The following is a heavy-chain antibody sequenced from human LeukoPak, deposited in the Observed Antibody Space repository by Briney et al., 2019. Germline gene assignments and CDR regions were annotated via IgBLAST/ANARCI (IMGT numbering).Heavy chain of an antibody. D-gene: IGHD1-1*01. Sequence: ASVKASCKASGYTFTSYYMHWVRQAPGQGLEWMGIINPSGGSTSYAQKFQGRVTMTRDTSTSTVYMELSSLRSEDTAVYYCATPRGGTDWYFDLWGRGTLVTVSS. CDR2: INPSGGST. J-gene: IGHJ2*01. CDR3: ATPRGGTDWYFDL. V-gene: IGHV1-46*01. CDR1: GYTFTSYY.